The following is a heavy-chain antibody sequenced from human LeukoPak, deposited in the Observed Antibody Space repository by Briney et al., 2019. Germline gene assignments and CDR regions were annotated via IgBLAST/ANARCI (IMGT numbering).Heavy chain of an antibody. D-gene: IGHD2-15*01. CDR3: ARDNSATDNSGRSTWWFDP. J-gene: IGHJ5*02. CDR1: GYTFTSYG. V-gene: IGHV1-18*01. CDR2: ISAYNGNT. Sequence: ASVKVSCKASGYTFTSYGISWVRQAPGQGLEWMGWISAYNGNTNYAQKLQGRVTMTRDSATNTLYMELSSLTSEDTAIYYCARDNSATDNSGRSTWWFDPWGQGTQVTVSS.